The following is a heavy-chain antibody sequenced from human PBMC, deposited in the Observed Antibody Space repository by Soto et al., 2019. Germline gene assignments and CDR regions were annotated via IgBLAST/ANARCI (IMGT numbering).Heavy chain of an antibody. CDR3: ARDRPVGVQLWLQPSYYYYGMDV. V-gene: IGHV4-30-4*01. CDR2: IYYSGST. J-gene: IGHJ6*02. Sequence: SETLSLTCTVSGGSISSGDYYWSWIRQPPGKGLEWIGYIYYSGSTYYNPSLKSRVTISVDTSKNQFSLKLSSVTAADTAVYYCARDRPVGVQLWLQPSYYYYGMDVWGQGTTATVSS. D-gene: IGHD5-18*01. CDR1: GGSISSGDYY.